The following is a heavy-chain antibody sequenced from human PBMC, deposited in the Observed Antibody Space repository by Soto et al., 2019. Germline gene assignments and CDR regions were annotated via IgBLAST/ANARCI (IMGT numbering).Heavy chain of an antibody. CDR3: ARVFPITVTASNEIDIDA. CDR1: GYTFTSYA. V-gene: IGHV1-3*01. J-gene: IGHJ6*02. CDR2: INAGNGNT. D-gene: IGHD5-12*01. Sequence: ASVKVSCKASGYTFTSYAMHWVRQAPGQRLEWMGWINAGNGNTKYSQKFQGRVTITRDTSASTAYMELSSLRSEDTAVYYCARVFPITVTASNEIDIDARGEGLTVTVS.